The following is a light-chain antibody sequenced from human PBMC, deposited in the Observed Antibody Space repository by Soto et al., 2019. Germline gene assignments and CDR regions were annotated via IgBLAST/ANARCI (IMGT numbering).Light chain of an antibody. CDR2: AVT. CDR1: SSDVGGYNY. Sequence: QSVLTQPRSVSGSPGQSVTISCTGTSSDVGGYNYVSWYQQHPGKAPKLIIYAVTKRPLGVPDRFSGSKSGDTASLTISGLQAEDEADYYCCSYAGSCTLIIGGGTKVTVL. V-gene: IGLV2-11*01. J-gene: IGLJ2*01. CDR3: CSYAGSCTLI.